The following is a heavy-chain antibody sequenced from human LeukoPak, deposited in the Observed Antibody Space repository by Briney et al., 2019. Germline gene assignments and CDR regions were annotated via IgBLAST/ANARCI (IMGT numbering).Heavy chain of an antibody. CDR2: ISAYNGNT. CDR1: GYTFTSYG. CDR3: ARAVVAATIDYYYGMDV. Sequence: ASVKVSCKASGYTFTSYGISWVRQAPGQGLEWMGWISAYNGNTNYAQKLQGRVTMTTDTSTSTAYMELRSLRSDDTAVYYCARAVVAATIDYYYGMDVWGQGTTVTVSS. V-gene: IGHV1-18*01. D-gene: IGHD2-15*01. J-gene: IGHJ6*02.